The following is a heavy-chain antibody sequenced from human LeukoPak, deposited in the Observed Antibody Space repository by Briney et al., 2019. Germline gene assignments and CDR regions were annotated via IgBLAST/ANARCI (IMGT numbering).Heavy chain of an antibody. Sequence: PGGSPRLSCAASGFTFSSYEMNWVRQAPGKGLEWVAHISSGGNVEYYLDSVRGRFTMSRDNAKSLLFLQMNSLRAEDTAVYYCARDTLNGPFVISLDYWGQGALVTVSS. CDR2: ISSGGNVE. J-gene: IGHJ4*02. CDR3: ARDTLNGPFVISLDY. CDR1: GFTFSSYE. D-gene: IGHD3-9*01. V-gene: IGHV3-48*03.